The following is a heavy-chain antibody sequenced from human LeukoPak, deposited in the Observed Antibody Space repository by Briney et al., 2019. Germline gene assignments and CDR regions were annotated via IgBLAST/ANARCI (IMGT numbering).Heavy chain of an antibody. D-gene: IGHD5-18*01. J-gene: IGHJ4*02. Sequence: GGSLRLSCAASGFTFSSYEMNWVRQAPGKGLEWVSGINWNGGSTGYADSVKGRFTISRDNAKNSLYLQMNSLRAEDTAVYYCARVDTAMKFDYWGQGTLVTVSS. V-gene: IGHV3-20*04. CDR2: INWNGGST. CDR3: ARVDTAMKFDY. CDR1: GFTFSSYE.